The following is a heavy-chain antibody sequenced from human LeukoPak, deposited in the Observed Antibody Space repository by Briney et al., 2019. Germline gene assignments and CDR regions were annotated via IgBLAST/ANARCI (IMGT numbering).Heavy chain of an antibody. D-gene: IGHD6-19*01. CDR2: ISYDGSNK. CDR1: GFTFSSYA. Sequence: PGGSLRLSCAASGFTFSSYAMHWVRQAPGKGLEWVAVISYDGSNKYYADSVKGRFTISRDNSKNTLYLQMNSLRAEDTAVYYCARDPAVASYYFDYWGQGTLVTVSS. CDR3: ARDPAVASYYFDY. J-gene: IGHJ4*02. V-gene: IGHV3-30-3*01.